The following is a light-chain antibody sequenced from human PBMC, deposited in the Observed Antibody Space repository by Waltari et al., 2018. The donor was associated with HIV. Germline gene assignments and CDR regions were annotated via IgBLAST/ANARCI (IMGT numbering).Light chain of an antibody. CDR1: QSVRGSS. J-gene: IGKJ4*01. V-gene: IGKV3-20*01. Sequence: EIVLTQSPGTLSLSPGDRATLSCRASQSVRGSSLAWYQPKLGQAPRLLIYGASSRATGIPDRFNGSGSGTEFIFTISRLEPEDFAMYYCQQYGSTPLTFGGGTKMDI. CDR3: QQYGSTPLT. CDR2: GAS.